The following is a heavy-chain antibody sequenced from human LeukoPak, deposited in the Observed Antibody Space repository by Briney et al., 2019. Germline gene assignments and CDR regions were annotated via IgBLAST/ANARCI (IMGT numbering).Heavy chain of an antibody. CDR2: IYSGGST. V-gene: IGHV3-66*01. J-gene: IGHJ4*02. CDR3: ARGESSSWYIFDY. D-gene: IGHD6-13*01. CDR1: GFTVSSNY. Sequence: GGSLRLSCAASGFTVSSNYMSWVRQAPGKGLEWVSVIYSGGSTYYADSVKGRFTISRDNSKNTLYLQMNSLRAEDTAVYYCARGESSSWYIFDYWGQGTLVTVSS.